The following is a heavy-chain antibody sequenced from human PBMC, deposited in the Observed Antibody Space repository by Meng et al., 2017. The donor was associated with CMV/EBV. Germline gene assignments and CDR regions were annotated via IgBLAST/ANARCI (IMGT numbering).Heavy chain of an antibody. CDR1: GGSFSGYD. CDR2: INHSGST. J-gene: IGHJ5*02. CDR3: ARGVGGWFDP. V-gene: IGHV4-34*01. Sequence: GPLQQVGAGVLKPSGTLSLTCAGYGGSFSGYDWSWIRQPPGKGLGWIGEINHSGSTNYNPSLKSRVTISVDTSKNQFSLKLSSVTAADTAVYYCARGVGGWFDPWGQGTLVTVSS. D-gene: IGHD1-26*01.